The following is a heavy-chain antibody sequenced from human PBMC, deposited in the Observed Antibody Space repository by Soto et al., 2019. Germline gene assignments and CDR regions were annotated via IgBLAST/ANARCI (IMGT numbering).Heavy chain of an antibody. CDR1: GGTFSIYT. D-gene: IGHD2-15*01. V-gene: IGHV1-69*01. CDR2: INPIFGTA. CDR3: ARDYGHDCSGGNCYFYF. Sequence: QVQLVQSGAEVKKPGSSVKVSCKASGGTFSIYTINWVRQAPGQGLEWMGGINPIFGTANYAQKFQGRVTITADECTSTAHMELSSLSSDDTAVYYCARDYGHDCSGGNCYFYFCGQGTLVTVSS. J-gene: IGHJ4*02.